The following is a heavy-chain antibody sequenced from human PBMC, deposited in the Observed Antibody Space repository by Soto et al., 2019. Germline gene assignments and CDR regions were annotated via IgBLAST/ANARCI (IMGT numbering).Heavy chain of an antibody. CDR1: GFTFSSYA. Sequence: QVQLVESGGGVVQPGRSLRLSCAASGFTFSSYAMHWVRQAPGKELEWVAVISYDGSNKYYADSVKGRFTISRDNSKNTLYLQMNSLRAEDTAVYYCARCGRITIFGVVDYWGQGTLVTVSS. D-gene: IGHD3-3*01. V-gene: IGHV3-30-3*01. CDR2: ISYDGSNK. CDR3: ARCGRITIFGVVDY. J-gene: IGHJ4*02.